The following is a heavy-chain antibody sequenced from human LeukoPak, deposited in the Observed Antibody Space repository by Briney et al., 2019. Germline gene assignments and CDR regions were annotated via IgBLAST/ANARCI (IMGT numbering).Heavy chain of an antibody. J-gene: IGHJ6*03. D-gene: IGHD3-10*01. V-gene: IGHV4-34*01. Sequence: SETLSLTCAVNGGSFSDFYCTWIRQPPGKGLEWIGEINHIGDTKYNPSLKSRVTILLDMSKNQFSLKVRSVTAADTAVYYCATTRGIITLDGYHYYIDVWGKGTTVTVSS. CDR1: GGSFSDFY. CDR2: INHIGDT. CDR3: ATTRGIITLDGYHYYIDV.